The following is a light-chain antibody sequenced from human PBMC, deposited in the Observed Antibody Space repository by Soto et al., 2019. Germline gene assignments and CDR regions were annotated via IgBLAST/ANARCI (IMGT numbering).Light chain of an antibody. V-gene: IGLV2-23*01. CDR2: EGS. CDR1: RSDVGSYNL. Sequence: QSVLTQPASVSGSPGQSITISCTGTRSDVGSYNLVSWYQQHPGKAPKLMIYEGSKRPSGVSNRFSGSKSGNTASLTISGLQAEDEADYYCYSYAGSSTLVFGGGTKLTVL. CDR3: YSYAGSSTLV. J-gene: IGLJ2*01.